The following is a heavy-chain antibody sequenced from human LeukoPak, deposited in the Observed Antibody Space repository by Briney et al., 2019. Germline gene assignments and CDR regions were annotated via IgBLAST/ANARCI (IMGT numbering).Heavy chain of an antibody. CDR3: ARNGRRTTVTSDV. CDR2: IVGSGGST. CDR1: GFTFSSYG. V-gene: IGHV3-23*01. Sequence: PGRSLRLSCAASGFTFSSYGMHWVRQAPGKGLEWVSAIVGSGGSTNYADSVKGRFTISRDNSKSTLYLQMNSLRDEDTALYYCARNGRRTTVTSDVWGQGTLVTVSS. J-gene: IGHJ4*02. D-gene: IGHD4-17*01.